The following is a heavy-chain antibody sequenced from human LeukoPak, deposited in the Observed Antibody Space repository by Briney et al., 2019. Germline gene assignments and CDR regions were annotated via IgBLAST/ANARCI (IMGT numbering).Heavy chain of an antibody. CDR2: IYYSGST. D-gene: IGHD3-16*01. J-gene: IGHJ4*02. V-gene: IGHV4-59*01. CDR3: ARTDPYYDYVWGSM. Sequence: SETLSLTCTVSGGSISSYYWSWIRQPPGKGLEWIGYIYYSGSTNYNPSLKSRVTISVDTSKNQFSLKLSSVTAADTAVYYCARTDPYYDYVWGSMWGQGTLVTVSS. CDR1: GGSISSYY.